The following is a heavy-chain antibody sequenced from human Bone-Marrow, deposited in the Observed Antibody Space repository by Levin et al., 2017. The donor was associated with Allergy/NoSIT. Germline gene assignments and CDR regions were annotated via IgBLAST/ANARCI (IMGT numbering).Heavy chain of an antibody. J-gene: IGHJ2*01. CDR3: ARDRVTTNWYFDL. CDR2: INRDGSST. V-gene: IGHV3-74*01. CDR1: GFNFSSYW. D-gene: IGHD4-17*01. Sequence: PGGSLRLSCSASGFNFSSYWMHWVRQAPGKGLVWASRINRDGSSTSYADSVKGRFTISRDNAKNTLYLQMNSLRAEDTSVYYCARDRVTTNWYFDLWSRGTLVTVSS.